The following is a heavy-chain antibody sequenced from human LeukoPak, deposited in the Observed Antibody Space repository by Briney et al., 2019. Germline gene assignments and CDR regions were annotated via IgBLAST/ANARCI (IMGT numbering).Heavy chain of an antibody. CDR3: ARCDAAGLDY. J-gene: IGHJ4*02. Sequence: GGSLRLSCAASGFTFSSYEMNWVRQAPGKGLEWVAGISGSGTTTDYADSVKGRFTISRDNAKNSLSLQMNSLRAEDTAVYYCARCDAAGLDYWGQGTLVTVSS. CDR2: ISGSGTTT. V-gene: IGHV3-48*03. D-gene: IGHD6-13*01. CDR1: GFTFSSYE.